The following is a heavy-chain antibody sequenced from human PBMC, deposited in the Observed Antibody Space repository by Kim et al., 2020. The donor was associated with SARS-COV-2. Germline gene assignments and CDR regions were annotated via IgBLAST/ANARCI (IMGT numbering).Heavy chain of an antibody. Sequence: ASVKVSCKASGYTFTSHGISWVRQAPGQGLEWMGWISAYNGNTNYAQKLQGRVTMTTDTSTSTAYMELRSLRSDDTAVYYCARLPYYDFWSGPKGADYYMDVWGKGTTVTVSS. J-gene: IGHJ6*03. CDR1: GYTFTSHG. D-gene: IGHD3-3*01. CDR2: ISAYNGNT. V-gene: IGHV1-18*01. CDR3: ARLPYYDFWSGPKGADYYMDV.